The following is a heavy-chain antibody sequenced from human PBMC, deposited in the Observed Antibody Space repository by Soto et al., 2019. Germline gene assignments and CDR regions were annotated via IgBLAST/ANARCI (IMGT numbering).Heavy chain of an antibody. Sequence: EVQLVESGGGLVQPGGSLKLSCAASGFTFSGSAMHWVRQASGKGLEWVGRIRSKANSYATAYAASVKGRFTISRDDSKNTAYLQMNSLKTEDTAVYYCTRRGSSSGGKDYWGQGTLVTVSS. J-gene: IGHJ4*02. D-gene: IGHD6-13*01. CDR3: TRRGSSSGGKDY. CDR1: GFTFSGSA. CDR2: IRSKANSYAT. V-gene: IGHV3-73*02.